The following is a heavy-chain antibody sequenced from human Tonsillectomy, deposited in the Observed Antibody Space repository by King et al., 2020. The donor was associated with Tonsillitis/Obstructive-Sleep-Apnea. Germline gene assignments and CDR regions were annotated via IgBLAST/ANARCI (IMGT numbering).Heavy chain of an antibody. Sequence: VQLVESGGGVVRPGGSLRLSCAASGFAFDDYAMSWVRQAPGKGLEWVSCINLNGGSTGYADALKGRFTISRDNAKNSLYLQMNSLRAEDTALYYCARGSDAFDIWGQGTMVTVSS. CDR2: INLNGGST. CDR1: GFAFDDYA. V-gene: IGHV3-20*04. CDR3: ARGSDAFDI. J-gene: IGHJ3*02.